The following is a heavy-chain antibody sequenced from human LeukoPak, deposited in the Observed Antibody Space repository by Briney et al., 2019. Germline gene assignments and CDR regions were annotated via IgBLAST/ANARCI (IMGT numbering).Heavy chain of an antibody. V-gene: IGHV3-73*01. Sequence: PGGSLRLSCAASGFTFSGSAMHWVRQASGKGLEWVCRIRSKANSYATAYAASVKGRFTISRDDSKNTAYLQMNSLKTEDTAVYYCTSFKFFGGFDYWGQGTLVTVSS. CDR3: TSFKFFGGFDY. CDR2: IRSKANSYAT. CDR1: GFTFSGSA. D-gene: IGHD2-15*01. J-gene: IGHJ4*02.